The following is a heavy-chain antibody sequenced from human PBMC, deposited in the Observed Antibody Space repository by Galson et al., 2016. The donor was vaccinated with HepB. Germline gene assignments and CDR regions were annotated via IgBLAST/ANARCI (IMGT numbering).Heavy chain of an antibody. J-gene: IGHJ4*02. D-gene: IGHD3-10*01. CDR2: INPSGGST. V-gene: IGHV1-46*01. Sequence: PGQGLEWMGIINPSGGSTNYAQKFQGRVTMTRDTSTSTVYMELSSLRSEDAAVYYCARQRLWFGPLGNWGQGTLVTVSS. CDR3: ARQRLWFGPLGN.